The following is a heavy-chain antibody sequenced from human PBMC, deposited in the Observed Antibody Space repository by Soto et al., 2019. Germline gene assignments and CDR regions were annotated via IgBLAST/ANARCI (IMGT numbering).Heavy chain of an antibody. V-gene: IGHV1-24*01. J-gene: IGHJ4*02. Sequence: GASVKVSCKVSGYTLTELYMHWVRQAPGKGLEWMGGFDPEDGETIYAQKFLGRVTMTEDTSTDTAYMELSSLRSEDTAVYYCAIAVSGWYSPFDYWGQGTLVTVSS. D-gene: IGHD6-19*01. CDR2: FDPEDGET. CDR1: GYTLTELY. CDR3: AIAVSGWYSPFDY.